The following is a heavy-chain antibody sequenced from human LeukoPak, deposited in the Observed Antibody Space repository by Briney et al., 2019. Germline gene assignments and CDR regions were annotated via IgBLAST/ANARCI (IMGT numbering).Heavy chain of an antibody. J-gene: IGHJ4*02. Sequence: ASVKVSCKASGYTFTSYYMHWVRQAPGQGLEWMGIINPSGGSTSYAQKFQGRVTMTEDTSTDTAYMELSSLRSEDTAVYYCAVRSYGPRYFDYWGQGTLVTVSS. CDR1: GYTFTSYY. CDR2: INPSGGST. V-gene: IGHV1-46*01. CDR3: AVRSYGPRYFDY. D-gene: IGHD1-26*01.